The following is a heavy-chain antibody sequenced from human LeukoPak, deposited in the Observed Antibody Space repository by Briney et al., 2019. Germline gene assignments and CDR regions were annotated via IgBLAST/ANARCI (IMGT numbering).Heavy chain of an antibody. V-gene: IGHV3-23*01. CDR2: ISGSGGST. Sequence: GGSLRLSCAASGFTFSNAWMSWVRQAPGKGLEWVSAISGSGGSTYYADSVKGRFTISRDNSKNTLYLQMNSLRAEDTAVYYCAKPYYYDTVDYWGQGTLVTVSS. J-gene: IGHJ4*02. CDR3: AKPYYYDTVDY. D-gene: IGHD3-22*01. CDR1: GFTFSNAW.